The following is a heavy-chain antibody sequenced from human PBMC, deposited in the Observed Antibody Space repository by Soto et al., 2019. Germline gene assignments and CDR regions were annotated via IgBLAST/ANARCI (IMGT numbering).Heavy chain of an antibody. Sequence: PSETLSLTCTVSGGSVSSGSYYWSWIRQPPGKGLEWIGYIYYSGSTNYNPSLKSRVTISVDTSKNQFSLKLSSVTAADTAVYYCAREWAAAGTGGNWFDPWGQGTLVTVSS. V-gene: IGHV4-61*01. CDR3: AREWAAAGTGGNWFDP. J-gene: IGHJ5*02. CDR1: GGSVSSGSYY. D-gene: IGHD6-13*01. CDR2: IYYSGST.